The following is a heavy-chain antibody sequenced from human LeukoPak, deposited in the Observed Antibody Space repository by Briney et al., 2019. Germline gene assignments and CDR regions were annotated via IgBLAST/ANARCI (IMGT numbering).Heavy chain of an antibody. J-gene: IGHJ4*02. CDR3: AKDLGPYYYDSSGYPDY. CDR2: ISGSGGST. D-gene: IGHD3-22*01. CDR1: GFTFSTYG. Sequence: GGTLRLSCAASGFTFSTYGMSWVRQAPGKGLEWVSAISGSGGSTYYADSVKGRFTISRDNAKNSLYLQMNSLRAEDTAVYYCAKDLGPYYYDSSGYPDYWGQGTLVTVSS. V-gene: IGHV3-23*01.